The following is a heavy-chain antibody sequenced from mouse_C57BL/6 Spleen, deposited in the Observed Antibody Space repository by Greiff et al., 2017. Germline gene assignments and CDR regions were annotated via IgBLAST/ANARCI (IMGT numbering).Heavy chain of an antibody. CDR2: IDPNSGGT. J-gene: IGHJ1*03. D-gene: IGHD1-1*01. CDR3: AREGGGSRGVWYFDV. CDR1: GYTFTSYW. V-gene: IGHV1-72*01. Sequence: QVQLKQPGAELVKPGASVKLSCKASGYTFTSYWMHWVKQRPGRGLEWIGRIDPNSGGTKYNEKFKSKATLTVDKPSSPAYMQLSSLTSEDAAVYYCAREGGGSRGVWYFDVWGTGTTVTVSS.